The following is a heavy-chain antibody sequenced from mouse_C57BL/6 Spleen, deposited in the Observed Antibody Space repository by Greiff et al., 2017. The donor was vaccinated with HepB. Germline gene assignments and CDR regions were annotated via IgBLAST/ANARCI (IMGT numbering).Heavy chain of an antibody. V-gene: IGHV1-78*01. CDR2: IYPRDGST. Sequence: QVQLQQSDAELVKPGASVKISCKVSGYTFTDHTIHWMKQRPEQGLEWIGYIYPRDGSTKYNEKFKGKATLTADKSSSTAYMQLNSLTSEDSAVYFCGRGGTGVTTGDYFYFWGQGTTLPVSS. CDR1: GYTFTDHT. CDR3: GRGGTGVTTGDYFYF. D-gene: IGHD2-2*01. J-gene: IGHJ2*01.